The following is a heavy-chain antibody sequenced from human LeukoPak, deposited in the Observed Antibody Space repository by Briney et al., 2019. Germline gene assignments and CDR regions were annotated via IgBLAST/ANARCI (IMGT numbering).Heavy chain of an antibody. CDR3: ARQTAHLVVPASFDY. CDR1: GYSFTSYW. V-gene: IGHV5-51*01. J-gene: IGHJ4*02. D-gene: IGHD2-2*01. CDR2: IYPGDSDT. Sequence: GESLKISCKGSGYSFTSYWIGWVRQMPGKGLEWMGIIYPGDSDTRYSPSFQGQVTISADKSISTAYLQWSSLKASDTAMYYCARQTAHLVVPASFDYWGQGTLVTVSS.